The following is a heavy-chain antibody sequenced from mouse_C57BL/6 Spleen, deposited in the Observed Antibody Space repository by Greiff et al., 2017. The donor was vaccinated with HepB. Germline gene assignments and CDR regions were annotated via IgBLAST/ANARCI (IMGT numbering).Heavy chain of an antibody. V-gene: IGHV1-61*01. CDR2: IYPSDSET. D-gene: IGHD1-1*01. J-gene: IGHJ3*01. CDR1: GYAFSSSW. CDR3: ARSRGSSYGFAY. Sequence: QVQLQQSGPELVKPGASVKISCKASGYAFSSSWMNWVKQRPGQGLEWIGNIYPSDSETHYNQKFKDKATLTVDKSSSTAYMQLSSLTSEDSAVYYCARSRGSSYGFAYWGQGTLVTVSA.